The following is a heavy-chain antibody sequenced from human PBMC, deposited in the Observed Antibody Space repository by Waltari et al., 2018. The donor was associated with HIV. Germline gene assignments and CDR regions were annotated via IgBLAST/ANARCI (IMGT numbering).Heavy chain of an antibody. CDR3: ARRSWDL. CDR2: INPKSGGR. V-gene: IGHV1-2*02. J-gene: IGHJ5*02. CDR1: GYTVTDYY. Sequence: QVQLVQSGAEVKKPGASVKVSCKASGYTVTDYYVHWVRQAPGQRLEWRGWINPKSGGRKCAQKFQGRVTMTWDTSITTAYMELHRLRSDDTAVYYCARRSWDLWGQGTLLTVSS.